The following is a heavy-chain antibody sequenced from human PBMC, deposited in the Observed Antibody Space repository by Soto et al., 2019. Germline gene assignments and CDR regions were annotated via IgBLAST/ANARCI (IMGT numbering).Heavy chain of an antibody. CDR2: IYDSGST. CDR3: ARHNYGSGSTYFDY. V-gene: IGHV4-59*08. Sequence: SETLSLTCTVSGGSISSYYWSWIRQPPGKGLEYIGYIYDSGSTNYNPSLKSRVTISVDTSKNQFSLKLSSVTAADTAVYYCARHNYGSGSTYFDYWGQGTLVTVS. J-gene: IGHJ4*02. CDR1: GGSISSYY. D-gene: IGHD3-10*01.